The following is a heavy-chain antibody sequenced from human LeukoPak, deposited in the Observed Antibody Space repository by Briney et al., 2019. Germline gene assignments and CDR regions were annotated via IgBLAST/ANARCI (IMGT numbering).Heavy chain of an antibody. Sequence: GGSLRLSCAASGFTFSRYSMNWVRQAPGKGLEWVSSISTSGSYINYADSVKGRFIVSRDNVKNSLYLQMDSLRAEDTAVYYCARVGNTWYEDNWGQGTLVTVSS. CDR2: ISTSGSYI. D-gene: IGHD6-13*01. J-gene: IGHJ4*02. V-gene: IGHV3-21*01. CDR1: GFTFSRYS. CDR3: ARVGNTWYEDN.